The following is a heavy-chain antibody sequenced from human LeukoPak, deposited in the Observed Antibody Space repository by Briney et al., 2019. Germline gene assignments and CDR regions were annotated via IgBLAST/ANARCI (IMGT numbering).Heavy chain of an antibody. V-gene: IGHV3-43D*04. D-gene: IGHD1-26*01. CDR3: AKDVGGSYSDAFDI. CDR2: ISWDGGST. CDR1: GFTFDDYA. Sequence: GGSLRLSCAASGFTFDDYAMHWVRQAPGKGLEWVSLISWDGGSTYYADSVKGRFTISRDNSKNTLYLQMNSLRAEDTAVYYCAKDVGGSYSDAFDIWGQGTMVTVSS. J-gene: IGHJ3*02.